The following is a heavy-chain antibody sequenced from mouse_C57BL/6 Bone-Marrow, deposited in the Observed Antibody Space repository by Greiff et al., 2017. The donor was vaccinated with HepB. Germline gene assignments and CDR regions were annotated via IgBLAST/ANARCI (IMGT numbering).Heavy chain of an antibody. CDR1: GYAFSSSW. V-gene: IGHV1-82*01. CDR3: ARNYYGSSPWDFDV. CDR2: IYPGDGDT. J-gene: IGHJ1*03. D-gene: IGHD1-1*01. Sequence: QVQLQQSGPELVKPGASVKISCKASGYAFSSSWMNWVKQRPGKGLEWIGRIYPGDGDTNYNGKFKGKATLTADKSSSTAYMQLSSLTSEDSAVYFCARNYYGSSPWDFDVWGTVTTVTVSS.